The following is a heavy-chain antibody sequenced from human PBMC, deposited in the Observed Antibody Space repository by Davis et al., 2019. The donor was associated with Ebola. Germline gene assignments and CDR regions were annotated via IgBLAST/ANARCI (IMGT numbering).Heavy chain of an antibody. CDR3: ARNDTVSKWFDP. J-gene: IGHJ5*02. CDR2: IIPVFSAP. CDR1: EKTFTPYT. Sequence: SVKVSCKTSEKTFTPYTINWVRQAPGQGLERMGGIIPVFSAPHYAQKFRGRLTITADQSTNTVYMELSSLTSGDTAVYYCARNDTVSKWFDPWGQGTLVTVSS. V-gene: IGHV1-69*13. D-gene: IGHD4-17*01.